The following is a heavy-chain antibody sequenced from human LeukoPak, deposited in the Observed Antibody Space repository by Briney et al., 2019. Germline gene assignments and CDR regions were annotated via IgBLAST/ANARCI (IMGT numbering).Heavy chain of an antibody. CDR1: GFTFSDYY. Sequence: GGSLRLSCAASGFTFSDYYMSWIRQAPGKGLEWVSYISSSGSTIYYADSVKGRFTISRDNAKNTLYLQMNSLRAEDTAVYYCARDGVEFYNWFDPWGQGTLVTVSS. CDR3: ARDGVEFYNWFDP. J-gene: IGHJ5*02. D-gene: IGHD2-21*01. V-gene: IGHV3-11*04. CDR2: ISSSGSTI.